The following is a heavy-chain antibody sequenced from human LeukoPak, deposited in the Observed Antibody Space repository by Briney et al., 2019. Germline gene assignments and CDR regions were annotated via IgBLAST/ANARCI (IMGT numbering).Heavy chain of an antibody. J-gene: IGHJ4*02. Sequence: PGGSLRLSCAASGFTFSSYAMHWVRQAPGKGLEWVAVISYDGSNKCYADSVKGRFTISRDNSKNTLYLQMNSLRAEDTAVYYCARGQGGSYDYWGQGTLVTVSS. CDR2: ISYDGSNK. D-gene: IGHD1-26*01. CDR1: GFTFSSYA. CDR3: ARGQGGSYDY. V-gene: IGHV3-30-3*01.